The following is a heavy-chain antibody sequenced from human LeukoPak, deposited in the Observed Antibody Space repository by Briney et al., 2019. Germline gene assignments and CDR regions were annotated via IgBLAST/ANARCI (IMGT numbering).Heavy chain of an antibody. D-gene: IGHD6-6*01. Sequence: PGGSLRLSCAASGFTFSSYSMNWVRQAPGKGLEWVANIKQDGSEKYYVDSVKGRFTISRDNAKNSLYLQMNSLRAEDTAVYYCARDHEYSSSFPWGGDVYYYYYYMDVWGKGTTVIVSS. J-gene: IGHJ6*03. V-gene: IGHV3-7*01. CDR1: GFTFSSYS. CDR2: IKQDGSEK. CDR3: ARDHEYSSSFPWGGDVYYYYYYMDV.